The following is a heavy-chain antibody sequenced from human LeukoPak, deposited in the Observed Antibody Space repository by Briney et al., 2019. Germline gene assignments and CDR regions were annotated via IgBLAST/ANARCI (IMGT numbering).Heavy chain of an antibody. CDR2: IYYSGST. Sequence: PSETLSLTCTVSGGSISSYYWSWIRQPPGKGLEWIGYIYYSGSTNYNPSLKSRVTISVDTSKNQFSPKLSSVTAADTAVYYCARLESGSYLGYWGQGTLVTVSS. J-gene: IGHJ4*02. V-gene: IGHV4-59*08. CDR3: ARLESGSYLGY. D-gene: IGHD1-26*01. CDR1: GGSISSYY.